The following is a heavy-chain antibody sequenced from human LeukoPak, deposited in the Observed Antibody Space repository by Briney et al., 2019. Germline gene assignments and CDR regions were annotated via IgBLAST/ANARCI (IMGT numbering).Heavy chain of an antibody. CDR2: TNHSGST. CDR1: GGSISSGSYY. V-gene: IGHV4-39*07. CDR3: ARVNGVVRQQLVRRKQKEYYFDY. D-gene: IGHD6-13*01. Sequence: SETLSLTRTVSGGSISSGSYYWSWIRQPPGKGLEWIGETNHSGSTNYNPSLKSRVTISVDTSKNQFSLKLSSVTAADTAVYYCARVNGVVRQQLVRRKQKEYYFDYWGQGTLVTVSS. J-gene: IGHJ4*02.